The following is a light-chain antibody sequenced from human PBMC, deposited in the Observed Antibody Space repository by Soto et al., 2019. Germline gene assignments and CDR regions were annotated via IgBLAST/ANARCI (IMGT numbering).Light chain of an antibody. Sequence: QSVLTQPPSVSGAPGQRVTISCTGSSSNIGAGYDVHWYQQLPGTDPKLLIYDNNNRPSGVPDRFSGSKSGTSASLAITGLQAEDEADYYCQSYDSSLSSWVFGGGTKVTVL. CDR3: QSYDSSLSSWV. CDR2: DNN. CDR1: SSNIGAGYD. J-gene: IGLJ3*02. V-gene: IGLV1-40*01.